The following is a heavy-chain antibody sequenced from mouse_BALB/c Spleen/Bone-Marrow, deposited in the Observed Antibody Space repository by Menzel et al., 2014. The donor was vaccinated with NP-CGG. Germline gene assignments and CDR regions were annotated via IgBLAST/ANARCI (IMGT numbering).Heavy chain of an antibody. V-gene: IGHV1-12*01. CDR1: GYTFTSYN. CDR3: ARDGNGYAFAY. Sequence: QVQLQQSGAELVKPGASVKMSCKASGYTFTSYNMHWVKQTPGQGLEWIGAIYPGNGDTSYNQKFKGKATLTADKSSSTAYMQLSSLTSEDSAVYYCARDGNGYAFAYWGQGTLVTVSA. D-gene: IGHD2-2*01. CDR2: IYPGNGDT. J-gene: IGHJ3*01.